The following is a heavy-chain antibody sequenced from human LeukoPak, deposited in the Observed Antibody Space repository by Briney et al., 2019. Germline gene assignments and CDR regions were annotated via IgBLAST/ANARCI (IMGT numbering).Heavy chain of an antibody. CDR2: ISGSGEST. CDR3: AKDAIGQYRPYYFDC. Sequence: GGSLRLPCAASGFTFSSFAMSWVRQAPGKGLEWVSSISGSGESTYYADYVKGRFTVSRDNSKNPLNLQLNSLRAEDTAVYYCAKDAIGQYRPYYFDCWGQGTLVTVSS. D-gene: IGHD3-16*02. J-gene: IGHJ4*02. CDR1: GFTFSSFA. V-gene: IGHV3-23*01.